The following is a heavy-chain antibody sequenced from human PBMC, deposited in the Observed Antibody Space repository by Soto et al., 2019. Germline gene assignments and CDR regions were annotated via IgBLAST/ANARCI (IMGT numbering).Heavy chain of an antibody. CDR2: ISYDGSNK. J-gene: IGHJ3*02. V-gene: IGHV3-30-3*01. D-gene: IGHD1-20*01. CDR3: AAHITGTTASGAFDI. CDR1: GFTFSSYA. Sequence: PGGSLSLSCAASGFTFSSYAMHWVRQAPGKGLEWVAVISYDGSNKYYADSVKGRFTISRDNSKNTLYLQMNSLRAEDTAVYYCAAHITGTTASGAFDIWGQGTMVTVSS.